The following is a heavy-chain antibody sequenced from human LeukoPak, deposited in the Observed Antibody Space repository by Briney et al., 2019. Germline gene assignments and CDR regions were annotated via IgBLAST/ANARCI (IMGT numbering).Heavy chain of an antibody. CDR1: GFTFSSYE. V-gene: IGHV3-48*03. CDR3: ARGPGRDAYNFVSY. D-gene: IGHD5-24*01. Sequence: QPGGSLRLSCAASGFTFSSYEMNWVRQAPGRGLEWVSYISASGSTIYYADSLKGRFTISRDNAKNSLYLQMNSLRAEDTAVYYCARGPGRDAYNFVSYWGQGTLVTVSS. J-gene: IGHJ4*02. CDR2: ISASGSTI.